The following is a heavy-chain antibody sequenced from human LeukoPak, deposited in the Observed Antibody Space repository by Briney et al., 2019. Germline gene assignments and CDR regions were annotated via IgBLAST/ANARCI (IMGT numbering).Heavy chain of an antibody. CDR2: INSNGGYT. D-gene: IGHD4/OR15-4a*01. CDR1: GLTFSSYA. V-gene: IGHV3-64D*09. Sequence: PGGSLRLSCAASGLTFSSYAMHWVRQAPGKGLEYVAGINSNGGYTAYADSVMGRFTISRDNSKNTVDLQMSSLRAEDTAVYYCVTLTPRGPPDFDYWGQGTLVTVSS. J-gene: IGHJ4*02. CDR3: VTLTPRGPPDFDY.